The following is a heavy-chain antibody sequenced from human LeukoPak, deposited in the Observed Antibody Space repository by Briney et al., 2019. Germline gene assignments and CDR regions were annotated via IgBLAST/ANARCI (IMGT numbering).Heavy chain of an antibody. D-gene: IGHD2-8*01. CDR2: INSDGSST. CDR1: GSTFSSYW. J-gene: IGHJ3*02. CDR3: ARAPHCTNGVCAGGDAFDI. Sequence: GGSLRLSCAASGSTFSSYWMHWVRQAPGKGLVWVSRINSDGSSTSYADSVKGRFTISRDNAKNTLYLQMNSLRAEDTAVYYCARAPHCTNGVCAGGDAFDIWGQGTMVTVSS. V-gene: IGHV3-74*01.